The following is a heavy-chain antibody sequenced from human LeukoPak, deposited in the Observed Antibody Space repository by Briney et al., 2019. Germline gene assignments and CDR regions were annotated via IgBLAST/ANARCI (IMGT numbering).Heavy chain of an antibody. J-gene: IGHJ4*02. CDR3: ARVGSGIDYQDY. CDR2: ICNDGSNK. CDR1: GFTFSSYG. Sequence: PGGSLRLSCAASGFTFSSYGMHWVRQAPGKGLEWVAVICNDGSNKYYADSVKGRFTISRDNSKNTLYLQMNSMRAEDTAVYYCARVGSGIDYQDYWGQGTLVTVSS. D-gene: IGHD3-10*01. V-gene: IGHV3-33*01.